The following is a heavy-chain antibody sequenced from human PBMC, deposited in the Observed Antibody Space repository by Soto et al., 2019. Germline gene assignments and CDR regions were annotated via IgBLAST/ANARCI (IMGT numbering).Heavy chain of an antibody. CDR1: GFIFSSYD. Sequence: EVQLVESGGGLVQPGGSLRLSCAASGFIFSSYDMHWVRQAPGKGLEWVSYISSSSSTIYYADSVKGRFTISRDNVNNSLYLQMNSLRAEDTAVYYCARRPYCSSSRCEGPWFDPWGQGTLVTVSS. CDR3: ARRPYCSSSRCEGPWFDP. D-gene: IGHD2-2*01. CDR2: ISSSSSTI. V-gene: IGHV3-48*01. J-gene: IGHJ5*02.